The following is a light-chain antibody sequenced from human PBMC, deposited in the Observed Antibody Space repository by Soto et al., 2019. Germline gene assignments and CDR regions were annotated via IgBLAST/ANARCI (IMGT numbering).Light chain of an antibody. CDR3: QSYDDTLSGSWV. J-gene: IGLJ1*01. Sequence: QSVLTQPPSASGTPGQRVTISCSGSSSNVGAASDVYWYQQLPGTAPRLLISVNNKRPSGVPDRFSGSKSGTSASLAITGLRPEDEADYYCQSYDDTLSGSWVFGTGTKLTVL. CDR1: SSNVGAASD. CDR2: VNN. V-gene: IGLV1-40*01.